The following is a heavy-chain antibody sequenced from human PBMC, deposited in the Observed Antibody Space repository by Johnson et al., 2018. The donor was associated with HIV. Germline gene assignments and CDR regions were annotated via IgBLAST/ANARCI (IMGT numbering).Heavy chain of an antibody. Sequence: QVQLVESGGGVVQPGGSLRLSCLASGFSISDSAIHWVRQAPGKGLESVAVISKDGDNEYYADSVKGRFTISRDNAKNSLYLQMNSLRAEDTAVYYCARERGEGGSYYAFRRDAFDIWGQGTMVTVSS. CDR2: ISKDGDNE. J-gene: IGHJ3*02. D-gene: IGHD1-26*01. CDR3: ARERGEGGSYYAFRRDAFDI. V-gene: IGHV3-30-3*01. CDR1: GFSISDSA.